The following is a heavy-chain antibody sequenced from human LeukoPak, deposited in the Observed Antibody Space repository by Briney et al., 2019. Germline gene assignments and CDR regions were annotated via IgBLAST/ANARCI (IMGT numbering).Heavy chain of an antibody. CDR1: GFTFSSYW. CDR2: IKQDGSEK. CDR3: ARDIVVVPAAMRVYYYYGMDV. J-gene: IGHJ6*02. V-gene: IGHV3-7*01. D-gene: IGHD2-2*01. Sequence: GGSLRLSCAASGFTFSSYWMSWVRQAPGKGLEWVANIKQDGSEKYYVDSVKGRFTISRDNAKNSLYLQMNSLRAEDTAVYYCARDIVVVPAAMRVYYYYGMDVWGQGTTVTVSS.